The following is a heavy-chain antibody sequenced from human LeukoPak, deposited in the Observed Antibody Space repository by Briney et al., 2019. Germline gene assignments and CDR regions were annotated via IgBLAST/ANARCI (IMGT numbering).Heavy chain of an antibody. CDR3: ATYPFVVVPAAGPLGY. D-gene: IGHD2-2*01. Sequence: ASVKVSCKVSGYTLTELSMHWVRQAPGKGLEWMGGFDPEDGETIYAQKFQGRVTMTEDTSTDTAYMELSSLRSEDTAVYYCATYPFVVVPAAGPLGYWGQGTLVTVSS. CDR1: GYTLTELS. V-gene: IGHV1-24*01. J-gene: IGHJ4*02. CDR2: FDPEDGET.